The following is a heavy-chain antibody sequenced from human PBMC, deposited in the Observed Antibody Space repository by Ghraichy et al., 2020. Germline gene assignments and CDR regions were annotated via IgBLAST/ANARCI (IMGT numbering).Heavy chain of an antibody. V-gene: IGHV1-18*04. J-gene: IGHJ4*02. D-gene: IGHD4-23*01. CDR1: GYTFTSYG. CDR2: ISAYNGNT. Sequence: ASVKVSCKASGYTFTSYGISWVRQAPGQGLEWMGWISAYNGNTNYAQKLQGRVTMTTDTSTSTAYMELRSLRSDDTAVYYCARNADESLDYGGNAGTAFDYWGQGTLVTVSS. CDR3: ARNADESLDYGGNAGTAFDY.